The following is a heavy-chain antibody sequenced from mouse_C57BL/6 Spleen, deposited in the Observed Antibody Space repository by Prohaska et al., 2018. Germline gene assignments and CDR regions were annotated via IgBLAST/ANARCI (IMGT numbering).Heavy chain of an antibody. CDR3: TGPGSSLGD. Sequence: EVKLEESGGGLVQPGGSMKLSCVASGFTFSNYWMNWVRQSPEKGLEWVAQIRFNSDNYATHYAEAVKGRLTISRDDSKSSVYLQMNNLRAEDTGMYYCTGPGSSLGDWGQGTTLTVSS. J-gene: IGHJ2*01. V-gene: IGHV6-3*01. CDR1: GFTFSNYW. CDR2: IRFNSDNYAT. D-gene: IGHD1-1*01.